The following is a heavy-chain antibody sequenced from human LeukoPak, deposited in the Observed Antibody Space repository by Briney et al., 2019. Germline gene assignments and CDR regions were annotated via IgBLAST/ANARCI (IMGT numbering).Heavy chain of an antibody. J-gene: IGHJ5*02. Sequence: GASVEVSCKASGYTFTSYAMNWVRQAPGQGLEWMGWINTNTGNPTYAQGFTGRFVFSLDTSVSTAYLQISSLKAEDTAVYYCARDSNDFWSGYYIGHWFDPWGQGTLVTVSS. V-gene: IGHV7-4-1*02. CDR2: INTNTGNP. CDR3: ARDSNDFWSGYYIGHWFDP. CDR1: GYTFTSYA. D-gene: IGHD3-3*01.